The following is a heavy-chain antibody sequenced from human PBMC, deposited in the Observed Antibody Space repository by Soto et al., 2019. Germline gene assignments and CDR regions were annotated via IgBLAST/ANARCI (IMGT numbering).Heavy chain of an antibody. CDR1: GGTFSSYA. Sequence: QVQLVQSGAEVKKPGSSVKVSCKASGGTFSSYAISWVRQAPGQGLEWMGGIIPIFGTANYAQKFQGRVTITADESTSTAYMELSSLRSEDTAMYYCARGEGYCSGGSCYPYNWFDPWGQGTLVTVSS. CDR3: ARGEGYCSGGSCYPYNWFDP. D-gene: IGHD2-15*01. J-gene: IGHJ5*02. V-gene: IGHV1-69*01. CDR2: IIPIFGTA.